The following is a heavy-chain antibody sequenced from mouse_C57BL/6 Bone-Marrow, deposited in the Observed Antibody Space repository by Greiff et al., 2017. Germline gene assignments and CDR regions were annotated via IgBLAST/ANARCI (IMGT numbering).Heavy chain of an antibody. CDR1: GYAFSSSW. J-gene: IGHJ2*01. V-gene: IGHV1-82*01. CDR2: IYPGDGDT. D-gene: IGHD1-1*01. Sequence: VQLQQSGPELVKPGASVKISCKASGYAFSSSWMNWVKQRPGKGLEWIGRIYPGDGDTNYNGKFKGKATLTADKSSSTAYMQLSSLTSEDSAVSFCARENYYGSKGYWGQGTTLTVSS. CDR3: ARENYYGSKGY.